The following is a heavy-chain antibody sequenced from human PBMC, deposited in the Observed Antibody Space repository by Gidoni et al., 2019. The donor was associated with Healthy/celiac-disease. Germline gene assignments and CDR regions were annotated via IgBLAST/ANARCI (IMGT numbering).Heavy chain of an antibody. V-gene: IGHV3-30*18. Sequence: QVQLVESGGGVVQPGRSLRLSCEASGFTFRRYGMHWVRQAPGKGLEWVAVISYDGSNKYYADSVKGRFTISRDNSKNTLYLQMNSLRAEDTAVYYCAKDKRTEAHEYYFDYWGQGTLVTVSS. CDR2: ISYDGSNK. D-gene: IGHD2-2*01. CDR1: GFTFRRYG. CDR3: AKDKRTEAHEYYFDY. J-gene: IGHJ4*02.